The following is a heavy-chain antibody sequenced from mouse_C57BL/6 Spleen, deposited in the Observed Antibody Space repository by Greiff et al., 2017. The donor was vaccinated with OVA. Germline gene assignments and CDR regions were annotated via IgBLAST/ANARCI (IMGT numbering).Heavy chain of an antibody. Sequence: EVMLVESGEGLVKPGGSLKLSCAASGFTFSSYAMSWVRQTPEKRLEWVAYISSGGDYIYYADTVKGRFTISRDNARNTLYLQMSSLKSEDTAMYYCTRGPLITTVYAMDYWGQGTSVTVSS. CDR2: ISSGGDYI. D-gene: IGHD1-1*01. CDR1: GFTFSSYA. J-gene: IGHJ4*01. V-gene: IGHV5-9-1*02. CDR3: TRGPLITTVYAMDY.